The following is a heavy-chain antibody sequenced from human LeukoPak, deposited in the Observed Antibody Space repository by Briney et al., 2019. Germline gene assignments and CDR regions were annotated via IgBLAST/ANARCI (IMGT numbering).Heavy chain of an antibody. J-gene: IGHJ5*02. CDR1: GFTFSSYG. D-gene: IGHD6-13*01. CDR2: ISSDGSSK. CDR3: ARATPGYSSSWDDNWFDP. Sequence: PGGSLRLSCAASGFTFSSYGMHWVRQAPGKGLEWVAVISSDGSSKYYIDSVKGRFTISRDNSKNTLFLQMNSLRAEDTAVYYCARATPGYSSSWDDNWFDPWGQGTLVTVSS. V-gene: IGHV3-30*03.